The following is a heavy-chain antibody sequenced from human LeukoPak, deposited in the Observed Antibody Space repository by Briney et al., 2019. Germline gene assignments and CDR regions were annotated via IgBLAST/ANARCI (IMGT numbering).Heavy chain of an antibody. CDR3: ARGKIGYYYGDYDGY. CDR2: IWYDGSNK. CDR1: GFTFRSYG. Sequence: GGSLRLSCAASGFTFRSYGMHWVRQAPGKGLEWVAVIWYDGSNKFYADSVKGRFTISRDNSKNTLYLQMNSLRAEDTAVYSCARGKIGYYYGDYDGYWGQGTLVTVSS. V-gene: IGHV3-33*01. D-gene: IGHD4-17*01. J-gene: IGHJ4*02.